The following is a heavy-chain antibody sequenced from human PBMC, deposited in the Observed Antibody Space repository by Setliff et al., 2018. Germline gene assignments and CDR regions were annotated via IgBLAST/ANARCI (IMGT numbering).Heavy chain of an antibody. CDR3: ARANKKLDYYYYYYMDV. Sequence: SETLSLTCTVSGGSISSGSRYWGWFRQPAGKGLEWVGRIYTDGTTNYNPSLKSRVSISLDTSKNQFSLKLISVTAADTAVYYCARANKKLDYYYYYYMDVWGKGTTVTVSS. CDR2: IYTDGTT. D-gene: IGHD1-1*01. J-gene: IGHJ6*03. CDR1: GGSISSGSRY. V-gene: IGHV4-61*02.